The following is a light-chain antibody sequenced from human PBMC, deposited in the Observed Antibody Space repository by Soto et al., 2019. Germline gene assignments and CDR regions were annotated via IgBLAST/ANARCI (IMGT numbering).Light chain of an antibody. Sequence: QSALTQPASVSGSPGQSITISCTGSSSDIGTYNYLSWYQQHPGKAPKLMIYEVSDRPSGISNRFSGSKSGNTASLTISGLQAEDEADYYCSSYTSSGTHWVFGGGTKLTGL. CDR3: SSYTSSGTHWV. J-gene: IGLJ3*02. CDR2: EVS. V-gene: IGLV2-14*01. CDR1: SSDIGTYNY.